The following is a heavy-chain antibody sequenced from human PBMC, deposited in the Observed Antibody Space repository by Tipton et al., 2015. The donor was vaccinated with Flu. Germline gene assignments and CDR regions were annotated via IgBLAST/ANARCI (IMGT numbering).Heavy chain of an antibody. CDR2: ITATGAGV. J-gene: IGHJ4*02. CDR3: ARAHWGSSWSYYFDF. Sequence: PRLSCAASAFTFSDHYMSWIRQAPGKGLEWISYITATGAGVSYADSVKGRFTISRDNAKDSVYLQMNSLRAEDTAVYYCARAHWGSSWSYYFDFWGPGTLVTVSS. D-gene: IGHD6-13*01. V-gene: IGHV3-11*01. CDR1: AFTFSDHY.